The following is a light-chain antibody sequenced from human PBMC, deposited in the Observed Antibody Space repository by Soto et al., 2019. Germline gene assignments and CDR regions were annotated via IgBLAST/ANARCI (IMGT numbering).Light chain of an antibody. Sequence: QSALTQPASVSGSPGQSITISCTGTSSDVGGYNYVSWYQQHPGKAPKLMIYDVRNRPSGVSNRFSGSKSVNTASLTISGLQAEDEADYYCSSSTTSSTYVFGTGTKVTVL. V-gene: IGLV2-14*01. CDR2: DVR. CDR3: SSSTTSSTYV. J-gene: IGLJ1*01. CDR1: SSDVGGYNY.